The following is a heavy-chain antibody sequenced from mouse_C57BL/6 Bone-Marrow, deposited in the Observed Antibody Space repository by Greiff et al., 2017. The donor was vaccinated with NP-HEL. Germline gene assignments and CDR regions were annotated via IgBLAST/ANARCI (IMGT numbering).Heavy chain of an antibody. D-gene: IGHD2-4*01. J-gene: IGHJ1*03. CDR3: TTDDYGWYFDV. V-gene: IGHV14-4*01. CDR2: IDPENGDT. Sequence: EVQLQQSGAELVRPGASVKLSCTASGFNIKDDYMHWVKQRPEQGLEWIGWIDPENGDTEYASKFQGKATIPADTSSNTAYLQLSSLTSEDTAVYYCTTDDYGWYFDVWGTGTTVTVSS. CDR1: GFNIKDDY.